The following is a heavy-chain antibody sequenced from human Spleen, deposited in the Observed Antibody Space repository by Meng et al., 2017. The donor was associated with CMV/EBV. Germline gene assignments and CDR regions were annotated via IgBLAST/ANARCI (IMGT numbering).Heavy chain of an antibody. CDR1: GFTFRTYA. V-gene: IGHV3-23*01. CDR2: ISGSGVST. CDR3: AKGLYHGSGGYYFDH. J-gene: IGHJ4*02. Sequence: GGSLRLSCAASGFTFRTYAMTWVRQAPGKGLEWVSTISGSGVSTYYADSVKGRFTISRDNSKNTLYLQMTSLRAEDTAVYYCAKGLYHGSGGYYFDHWGQGTPVTVSS. D-gene: IGHD3-10*01.